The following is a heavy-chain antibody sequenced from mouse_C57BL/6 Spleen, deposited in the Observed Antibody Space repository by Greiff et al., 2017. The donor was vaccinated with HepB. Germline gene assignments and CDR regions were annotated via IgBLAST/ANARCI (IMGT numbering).Heavy chain of an antibody. CDR2: IWSDGST. V-gene: IGHV2-6-1*01. Sequence: VHLVESGPGLVAPSQSLSITCTVSGFSLTSYGVHWVRQPPGKGLEWLVVIWSDGSTTYNSALKSRLSISKDNSKSQVFLKMNSLQTDDTAMYYCARQGMGQGYYAMDYWGQGTSVTVSS. CDR3: ARQGMGQGYYAMDY. J-gene: IGHJ4*01. D-gene: IGHD3-3*01. CDR1: GFSLTSYG.